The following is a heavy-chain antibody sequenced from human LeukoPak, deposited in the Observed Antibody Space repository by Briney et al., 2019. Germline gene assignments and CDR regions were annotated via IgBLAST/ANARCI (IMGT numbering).Heavy chain of an antibody. CDR3: ARHLRLWQNWFDP. Sequence: GESLKISCKGSEFSFTCYWIGWVRQMPGKGPEWMGIIYPGDSDTRYSPSFQGQVTISADKSISTAYPQWSSLKASDTAMYYCARHLRLWQNWFDPWGQGTLVTVSS. D-gene: IGHD5-18*01. CDR2: IYPGDSDT. V-gene: IGHV5-51*01. CDR1: EFSFTCYW. J-gene: IGHJ5*02.